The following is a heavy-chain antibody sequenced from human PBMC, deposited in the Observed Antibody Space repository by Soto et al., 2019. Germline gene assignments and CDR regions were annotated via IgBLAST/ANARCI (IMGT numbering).Heavy chain of an antibody. J-gene: IGHJ4*02. D-gene: IGHD5-18*01. CDR2: INPVFGTP. CDR3: ARGGQLWFDY. V-gene: IGHV1-69*01. Sequence: QVQLVQSGAEVKSPGSSVKVSCKASGGTFSKYLFSWVRQAPGQGLEWMGGINPVFGTPKYAQKFQGRVTVTADESTSTAYMDLTSLKSEDTAVYYCARGGQLWFDYWGQGTLVTVSS. CDR1: GGTFSKYL.